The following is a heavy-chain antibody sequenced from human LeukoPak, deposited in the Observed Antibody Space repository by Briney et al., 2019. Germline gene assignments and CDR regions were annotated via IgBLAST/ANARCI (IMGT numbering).Heavy chain of an antibody. Sequence: SVKVSCKASGGTFSSYAISWVRQAPGQGLEWMGGIIPIFGTANYAQKFQGRVTITADESTSTAYMELSSLGSEDTAVYYCARDEDYYDSSGYVWGQGTLVTVSS. CDR1: GGTFSSYA. V-gene: IGHV1-69*13. CDR2: IIPIFGTA. J-gene: IGHJ4*02. CDR3: ARDEDYYDSSGYV. D-gene: IGHD3-22*01.